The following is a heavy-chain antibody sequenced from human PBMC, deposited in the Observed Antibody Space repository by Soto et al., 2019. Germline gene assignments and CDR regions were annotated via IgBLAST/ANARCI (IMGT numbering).Heavy chain of an antibody. J-gene: IGHJ2*01. CDR1: GFSLSTSGVG. CDR2: IYWDDDK. CDR3: AHRSTKRYFDL. V-gene: IGHV2-5*02. Sequence: QITLKESGPTLVKPTQTLTLTCTFSGFSLSTSGVGVGWIRQPPGKALEWLALIYWDDDKRYSPSLKSRLTINKDTSKNQVVLTMTNMDPVDPATYSCAHRSTKRYFDLWGRGTLVTVSS. D-gene: IGHD2-8*01.